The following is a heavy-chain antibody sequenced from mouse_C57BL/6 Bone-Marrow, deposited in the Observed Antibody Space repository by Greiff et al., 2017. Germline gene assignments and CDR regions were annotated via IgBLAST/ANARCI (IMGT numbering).Heavy chain of an antibody. CDR1: GYTFTSYG. D-gene: IGHD4-1*02. V-gene: IGHV1-81*01. CDR3: APNWDGYWYFDV. J-gene: IGHJ1*03. Sequence: VQLQQSGAELARPGASVKLSCKASGYTFTSYGISWVKQRTGQGLEWIGEIYPRSGNTYYNEKFKGKATLTADKSSSTAYMELRSLTSEDSAVYFCAPNWDGYWYFDVWGTGTTVTVSS. CDR2: IYPRSGNT.